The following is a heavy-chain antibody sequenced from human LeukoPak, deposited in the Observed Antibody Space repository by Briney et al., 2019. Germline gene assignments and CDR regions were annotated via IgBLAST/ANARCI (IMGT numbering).Heavy chain of an antibody. CDR2: IGRGIST. Sequence: QPGGSLRLSCVASGFTFSNYAMTWVRQAPGQGLEWVSTIGRGISTYYPDSVKGRFTISRDNSKNTLYLQMNYLRADDTALYYCARPFPLGTMVDAFDSWGQGTMVTVSS. CDR1: GFTFSNYA. CDR3: ARPFPLGTMVDAFDS. J-gene: IGHJ3*02. V-gene: IGHV3-23*01. D-gene: IGHD4/OR15-4a*01.